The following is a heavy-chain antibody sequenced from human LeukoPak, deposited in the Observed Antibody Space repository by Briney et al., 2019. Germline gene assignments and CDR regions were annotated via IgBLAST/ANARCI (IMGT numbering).Heavy chain of an antibody. CDR3: ASSILGDILTGYYIYAFDI. Sequence: ASVKVSCKASGYTFTGYYMHWVRQAPGQGLEWVGRINPNSGGTNYAQKFQGRVTMTRDTSISTAYMELSRLRSDDTAVYYCASSILGDILTGYYIYAFDIWGQGTMVTVSS. CDR1: GYTFTGYY. CDR2: INPNSGGT. D-gene: IGHD3-9*01. V-gene: IGHV1-2*06. J-gene: IGHJ3*02.